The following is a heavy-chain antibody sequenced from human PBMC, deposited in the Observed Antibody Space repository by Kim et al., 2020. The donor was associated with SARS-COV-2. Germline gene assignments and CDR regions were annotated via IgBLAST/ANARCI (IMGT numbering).Heavy chain of an antibody. CDR2: TYYRSKWYN. CDR1: GDSVSSNSAA. V-gene: IGHV6-1*01. Sequence: SQTLSLTCAISGDSVSSNSAAWNWIRQSPSRGLEWLGRTYYRSKWYNDYAVSVKSRITINPDTSKNQFSLQLNSVTPEDTAVYYCAREVSMIVVVITTSVHGAFDIWGQGTMVTVSS. D-gene: IGHD3-22*01. CDR3: AREVSMIVVVITTSVHGAFDI. J-gene: IGHJ3*02.